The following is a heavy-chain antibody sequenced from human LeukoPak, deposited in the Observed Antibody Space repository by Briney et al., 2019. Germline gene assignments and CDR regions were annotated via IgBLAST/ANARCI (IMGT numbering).Heavy chain of an antibody. CDR2: IYTSGST. CDR1: GGSISSGSYY. Sequence: SQTLSLTCTVSGGSISSGSYYGSWLRQPAGTGLEGIGRIYTSGSTNYNPSLKSRVTISVDTSKNQFSLKLSSVTAADTAVYYCAREGHDYYDSSGYYGRNWFDPWGQGTLVTVSS. D-gene: IGHD3-22*01. CDR3: AREGHDYYDSSGYYGRNWFDP. V-gene: IGHV4-61*02. J-gene: IGHJ5*02.